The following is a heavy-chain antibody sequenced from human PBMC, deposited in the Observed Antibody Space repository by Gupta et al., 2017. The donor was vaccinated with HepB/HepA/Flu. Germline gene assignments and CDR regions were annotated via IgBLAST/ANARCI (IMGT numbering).Heavy chain of an antibody. CDR1: GFTFSSYG. CDR3: ARAIYTAMVYYYYGMDV. Sequence: QVQLVESGGGVVQPGRSRRLSCAASGFTFSSYGMHWVRQAPGKGLEWVAVIWYDGSNKYYADSVKGRFTISRDNSKNTLYLQMNSLRAEDTAVYYCARAIYTAMVYYYYGMDVWGQGTTVTVSS. D-gene: IGHD5-18*01. J-gene: IGHJ6*02. CDR2: IWYDGSNK. V-gene: IGHV3-33*01.